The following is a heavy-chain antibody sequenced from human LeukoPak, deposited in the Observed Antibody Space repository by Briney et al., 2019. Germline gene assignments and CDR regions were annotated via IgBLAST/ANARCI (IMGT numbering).Heavy chain of an antibody. J-gene: IGHJ4*02. CDR3: ARMKMISSGTLDY. D-gene: IGHD1-1*01. Sequence: SGTLSLTCAVSGASISSGNWWSWVRQPPGKGLEWIGEIYQSGSTNYNPSLKSRVTISVDKSKNQFSLKLTSVTAADTAVYYCARMKMISSGTLDYWGQGALVTVSS. V-gene: IGHV4-4*02. CDR1: GASISSGNW. CDR2: IYQSGST.